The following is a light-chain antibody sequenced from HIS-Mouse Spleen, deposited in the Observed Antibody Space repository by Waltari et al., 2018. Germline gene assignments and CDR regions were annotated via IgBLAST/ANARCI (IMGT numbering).Light chain of an antibody. CDR2: DVS. J-gene: IGLJ2*01. V-gene: IGLV2-11*01. Sequence: QSALTQPSSVSGSPGQSVTISCTGTSSDVGGYNYVSWYQQHPGKAPKLMIYDVSKRPSRVPDRFSGSKSGNTASLTISGLQAEDEADYYCCSYAGSYPVVFGGGTKLTVL. CDR3: CSYAGSYPVV. CDR1: SSDVGGYNY.